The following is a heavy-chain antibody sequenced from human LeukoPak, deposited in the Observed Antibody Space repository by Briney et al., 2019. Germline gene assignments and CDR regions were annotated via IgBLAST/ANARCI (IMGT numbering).Heavy chain of an antibody. J-gene: IGHJ4*02. CDR3: AKDRPYYYDSSGYPYYFDY. D-gene: IGHD3-22*01. V-gene: IGHV3-30*02. CDR2: IWYDGSNK. Sequence: GGSLRLSCAASGFTFTNYGMHWVRQAPGKGLEWVTVIWYDGSNKYYADSVKGRFTISRDNSKNTLYLQMNSLRAEDTAVYYCAKDRPYYYDSSGYPYYFDYWGQGTLVTVSS. CDR1: GFTFTNYG.